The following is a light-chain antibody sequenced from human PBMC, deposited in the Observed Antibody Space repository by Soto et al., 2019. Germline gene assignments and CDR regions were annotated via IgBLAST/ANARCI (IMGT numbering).Light chain of an antibody. V-gene: IGKV3-15*01. J-gene: IGKJ1*01. CDR3: HQYNHWRQA. Sequence: EIVMTQSPVTLSLSPGEKATLWCRASQSVSTNVAWYQQKPGQAPRLLIYASSTRAAGTPARFTGSGSGKEFTLTINSLQPEDFAVYYCHQYNHWRQAFGQGTRVEI. CDR2: ASS. CDR1: QSVSTN.